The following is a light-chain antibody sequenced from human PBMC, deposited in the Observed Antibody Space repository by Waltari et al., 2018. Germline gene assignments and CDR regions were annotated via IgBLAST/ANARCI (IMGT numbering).Light chain of an antibody. Sequence: DIVMTQSPLSLPVTPGEPASISCRSTQSLLHSYGQTYLDWYLQKPGRSPQVLIYLGSNRASGVPDRFSGSGSGTDFTLKISRVEAEDVGIYYCMQALQTPLTFGGGTRVEI. V-gene: IGKV2-28*01. CDR2: LGS. CDR3: MQALQTPLT. J-gene: IGKJ4*01. CDR1: QSLLHSYGQTY.